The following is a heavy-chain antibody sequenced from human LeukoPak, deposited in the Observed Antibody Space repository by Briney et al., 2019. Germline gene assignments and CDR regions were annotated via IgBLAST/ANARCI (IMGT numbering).Heavy chain of an antibody. CDR3: ARDQGVDFWSGYHPQPYYYYYMDV. V-gene: IGHV1-69*13. J-gene: IGHJ6*03. Sequence: EASVKVSCKASGGTLSTYALTWVRQAPGQGLEWMGGIIPIFSSTNYAQKFQGRVTITADESTSTIYMELSSLRSEDTAVYYCARDQGVDFWSGYHPQPYYYYYMDVWGTGTTVTVSS. CDR2: IIPIFSST. CDR1: GGTLSTYA. D-gene: IGHD3-3*01.